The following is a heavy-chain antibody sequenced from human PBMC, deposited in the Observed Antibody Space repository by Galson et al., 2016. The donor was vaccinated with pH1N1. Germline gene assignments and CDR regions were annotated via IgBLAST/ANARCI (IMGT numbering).Heavy chain of an antibody. CDR2: IHPGDSDT. CDR3: ARRGPVPAYGMDV. Sequence: QSGAEVKKPGESLKISCEGSGYSFTTYWIGWVRQMPGKGLEWMGIIHPGDSDTRYSPSFQGQVTISADKSISTAYLQWSSLKASDTAMYYCARRGPVPAYGMDVWGQGTTVTVSS. D-gene: IGHD6-19*01. V-gene: IGHV5-51*01. CDR1: GYSFTTYW. J-gene: IGHJ6*02.